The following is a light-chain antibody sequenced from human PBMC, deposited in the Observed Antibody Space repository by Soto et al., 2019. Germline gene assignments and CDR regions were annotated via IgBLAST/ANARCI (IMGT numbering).Light chain of an antibody. V-gene: IGKV3-20*01. CDR3: QQYDTSIWAYT. J-gene: IGKJ2*01. CDR2: GAS. Sequence: EVVLTQSPVTLSLSPGERATLSCRASQSVSSSYLAWYQQKPGQAPRLLIYGASSRASGIPDRFSGSGSGTDFTLTISRLEPEDVAVYYCQQYDTSIWAYTFGQGTKLEIK. CDR1: QSVSSSY.